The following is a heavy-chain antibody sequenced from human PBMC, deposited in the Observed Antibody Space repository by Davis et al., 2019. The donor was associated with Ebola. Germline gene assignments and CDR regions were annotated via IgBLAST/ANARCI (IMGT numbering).Heavy chain of an antibody. CDR2: ISGSGGST. CDR1: GFTFSDYY. V-gene: IGHV3-23*01. D-gene: IGHD6-13*01. Sequence: GESLKISCAVSGFTFSDYYMTWIRQAPGKGLEWVSAISGSGGSTYYADSVKGRFTISRDNSKNTLYLQMNSLRAEDTAVYYCAKDSSSFRPYGMDVWGQGTTVTVSS. J-gene: IGHJ6*02. CDR3: AKDSSSFRPYGMDV.